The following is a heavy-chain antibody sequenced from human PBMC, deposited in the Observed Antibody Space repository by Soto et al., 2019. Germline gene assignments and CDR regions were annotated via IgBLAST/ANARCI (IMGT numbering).Heavy chain of an antibody. CDR1: GGTFSSYA. CDR3: ARGYYDSSGYYYWRSAFDI. D-gene: IGHD3-22*01. CDR2: IIPIFGTA. Sequence: GASVKVSCKASGGTFSSYAISWVRQAPGQGLEWMGGIIPIFGTANYAQKFQGRVTITADESTSTAYMELSSLRSEDTAVYYCARGYYDSSGYYYWRSAFDIWGQGTMVTVS. J-gene: IGHJ3*02. V-gene: IGHV1-69*13.